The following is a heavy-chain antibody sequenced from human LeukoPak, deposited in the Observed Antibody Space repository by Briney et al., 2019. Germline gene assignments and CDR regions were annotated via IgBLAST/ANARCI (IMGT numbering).Heavy chain of an antibody. CDR1: GFTLSTYS. D-gene: IGHD3-10*01. V-gene: IGHV3-74*01. CDR3: ASTSASG. CDR2: INNDGSST. Sequence: PGGSLRLSCAASGFTLSTYSMNWVRQAPGKGLEWVSRINNDGSSTVYADSVKGRFTISRDNAKNTLYLQMNSLRAEDTAVYYCASTSASGWGQGTLVTVSS. J-gene: IGHJ4*02.